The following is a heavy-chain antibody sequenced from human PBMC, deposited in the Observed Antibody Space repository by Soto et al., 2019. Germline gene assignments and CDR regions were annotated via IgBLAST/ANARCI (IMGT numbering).Heavy chain of an antibody. J-gene: IGHJ4*02. CDR3: APFQNSGWQSLAY. CDR1: GGSINSYR. V-gene: IGHV4-59*08. CDR2: IYDSGST. Sequence: PSETLSLTCTVSGGSINSYRWSWVRQPPGKGLEWIGYIYDSGSTNYNPSLKSRVTISVDTSKNQFSLKLNSVTAADTAVYYCAPFQNSGWQSLAYGVRGTLVTVSS. D-gene: IGHD6-19*01.